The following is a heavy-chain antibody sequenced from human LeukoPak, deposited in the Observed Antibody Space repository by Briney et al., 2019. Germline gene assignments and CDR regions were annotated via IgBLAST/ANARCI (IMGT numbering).Heavy chain of an antibody. Sequence: SETLSLTCTVSGYSISSGYYWGWIRQPPGKGLEWIGSIYHSGSTYYNPSLKSRVTISVDTSKNQFSLKLSSVTAADTAVYHCARAQTFPAKEMATTFDYWGQGTLVTVSS. CDR1: GYSISSGYY. D-gene: IGHD5-24*01. V-gene: IGHV4-38-2*02. CDR2: IYHSGST. CDR3: ARAQTFPAKEMATTFDY. J-gene: IGHJ4*02.